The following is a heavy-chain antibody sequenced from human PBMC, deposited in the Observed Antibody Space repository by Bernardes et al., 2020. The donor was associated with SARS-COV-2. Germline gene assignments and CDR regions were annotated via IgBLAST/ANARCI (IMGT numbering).Heavy chain of an antibody. CDR3: VRGYVNWYFDL. D-gene: IGHD1-20*01. CDR2: IYHSGGT. J-gene: IGHJ2*01. CDR1: GGSIRNYY. V-gene: IGHV4-59*01. Sequence: ETLSLTCTVSGGSIRNYYWSWIRQPPGKALEWIGYIYHSGGTSYNPSLKSRVTISIDTSKSHFSLRLSSLTAADTAVYYCVRGYVNWYFDLWGRGTLVTVSS.